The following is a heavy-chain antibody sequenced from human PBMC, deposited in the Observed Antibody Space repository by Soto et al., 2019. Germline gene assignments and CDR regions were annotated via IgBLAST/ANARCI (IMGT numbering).Heavy chain of an antibody. V-gene: IGHV3-23*01. Sequence: EVQLLESGGGLVQPGGSLRLSCAASGFTFSSYAMSWVRQAPGKGLEWVSAISGSGGSTFYADSVRGRFTISRDNSKHTLYLQMNSLRAEDTAVDYCAKDGDSTGYYYGLEWGYFDYWGQGTLVTVSS. D-gene: IGHD3-22*01. CDR3: AKDGDSTGYYYGLEWGYFDY. CDR1: GFTFSSYA. CDR2: ISGSGGST. J-gene: IGHJ4*02.